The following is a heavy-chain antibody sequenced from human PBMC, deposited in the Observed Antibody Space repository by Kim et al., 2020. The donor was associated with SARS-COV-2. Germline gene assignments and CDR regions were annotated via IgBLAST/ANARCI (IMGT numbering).Heavy chain of an antibody. Sequence: TRYSPSFQGQVTISADKSISTAYLQWSSLKASDTAMYYCAMNYLGGVADYWGQGTLVTVSS. CDR3: AMNYLGGVADY. J-gene: IGHJ4*02. CDR2: T. D-gene: IGHD2-15*01. V-gene: IGHV5-51*01.